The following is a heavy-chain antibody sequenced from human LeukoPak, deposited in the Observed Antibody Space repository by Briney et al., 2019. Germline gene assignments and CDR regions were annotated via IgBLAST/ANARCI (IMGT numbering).Heavy chain of an antibody. D-gene: IGHD2-8*01. J-gene: IGHJ4*02. V-gene: IGHV3-48*03. CDR1: GFTFSGYE. CDR2: LSSSSSTI. CDR3: ARDLRGTLMVNKGDY. Sequence: GGSLRLSCAASGFTFSGYEMNWVRQAPGKGLEWVSYLSSSSSTIYYADSVKGRFAISRDNAKNSLYLQMNSLRAEDTAVYYCARDLRGTLMVNKGDYWGQGTLVTVST.